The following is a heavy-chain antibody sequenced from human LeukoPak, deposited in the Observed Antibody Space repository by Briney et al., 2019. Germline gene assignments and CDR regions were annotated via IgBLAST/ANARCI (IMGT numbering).Heavy chain of an antibody. V-gene: IGHV5-10-1*01. D-gene: IGHD5-18*01. CDR2: IDPSDSYT. CDR3: ARQVLRGYSYGDDLDY. J-gene: IGHJ4*02. Sequence: GESLRISCKGSGYSFTSYWISWVRQMPGKGLEWMGRIDPSDSYTNYSPSFQGHVTISADKSISAAYLQWSSLKASDTAMYYCARQVLRGYSYGDDLDYWGQGTLVTVSS. CDR1: GYSFTSYW.